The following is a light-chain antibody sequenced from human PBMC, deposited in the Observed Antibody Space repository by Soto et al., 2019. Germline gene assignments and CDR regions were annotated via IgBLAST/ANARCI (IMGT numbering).Light chain of an antibody. CDR3: QQYRSYS. V-gene: IGKV1-5*01. J-gene: IGKJ1*01. CDR2: GAS. Sequence: IQMTQSPSTLTASVGDRVTITCRASQSISTWLAWYQQKPGKAPSLLIYGASSLKSGVPSRFSGSGSGTEFTLTIRSLQPDDFATYYCQQYRSYSFGQGTKVEI. CDR1: QSISTW.